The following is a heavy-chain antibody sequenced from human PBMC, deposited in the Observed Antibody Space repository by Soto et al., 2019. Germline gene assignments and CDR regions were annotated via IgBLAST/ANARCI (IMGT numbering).Heavy chain of an antibody. CDR3: AKDRFTSTVRKYWFFDL. J-gene: IGHJ2*01. V-gene: IGHV3-23*01. CDR2: ISGGDGDT. CDR1: GFTFTNYA. D-gene: IGHD3-10*01. Sequence: EVQLLESGGGLVQPGGSLRLSCAASGFTFTNYAMTWVRQAPGKGLEWVSSISGGDGDTSYADSVKGRFTISRDNSENIMFLQMTSLRPDDTAVYYCAKDRFTSTVRKYWFFDLWGRGTLVTVSS.